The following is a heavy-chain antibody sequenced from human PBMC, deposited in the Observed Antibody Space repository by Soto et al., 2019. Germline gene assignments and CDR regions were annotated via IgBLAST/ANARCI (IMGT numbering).Heavy chain of an antibody. D-gene: IGHD3-10*01. CDR2: IKQDGSGK. CDR3: ARAGRPGGPFDY. Sequence: EVQLVESGGGLVQPGGSLRLSCAASGFTFSTYWMNWVRQAPGKGLEWVANIKQDGSGKYYVDSVKGRFTISRDNAKNSLYLQMNSLRAEDTAVYYCARAGRPGGPFDYWGQGTLVTVSS. CDR1: GFTFSTYW. V-gene: IGHV3-7*01. J-gene: IGHJ4*02.